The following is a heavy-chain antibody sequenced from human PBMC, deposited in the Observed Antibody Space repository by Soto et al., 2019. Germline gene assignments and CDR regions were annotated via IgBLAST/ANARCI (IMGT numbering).Heavy chain of an antibody. J-gene: IGHJ6*02. V-gene: IGHV4-34*01. Sequence: SEPLSLTCAVYGGSFSGYYWSWIRQPPGKGLEWIGEINHSGSTNYNPSLKSRVTISVDTSKNQFSLKLSSVTAADTAVYYCASYSNSYYYYGMDVWGQGTTVTVSS. CDR1: GGSFSGYY. CDR3: ASYSNSYYYYGMDV. D-gene: IGHD4-4*01. CDR2: INHSGST.